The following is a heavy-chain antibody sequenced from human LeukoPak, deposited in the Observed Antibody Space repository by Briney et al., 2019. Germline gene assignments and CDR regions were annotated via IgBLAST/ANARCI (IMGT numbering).Heavy chain of an antibody. V-gene: IGHV1-46*01. J-gene: IGHJ4*02. CDR1: GYTFTGYY. Sequence: GASVKVSCKASGYTFTGYYMHWVRQAPGQGLEWMGIINPSGGSTSYAQKFQGRVTMTRDMSTSTVYMELSSLRSEDTAVYYCARDRDDYSNYVVSYFDYWGQGTLVTVSS. D-gene: IGHD4-11*01. CDR3: ARDRDDYSNYVVSYFDY. CDR2: INPSGGST.